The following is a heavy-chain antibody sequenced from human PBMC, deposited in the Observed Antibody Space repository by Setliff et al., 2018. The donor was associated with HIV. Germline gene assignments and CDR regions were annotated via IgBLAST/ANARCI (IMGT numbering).Heavy chain of an antibody. Sequence: SETLSLTCAVYGGSFSGYYWTWIRQPPGRGLEWIGVIIHSGGTNYNRSLKSRVTISVDTSKNQFSLKLSSVTAADTAVYYCASRRAAMWRGLFVGFENWGQGTLVTVSS. J-gene: IGHJ4*02. CDR1: GGSFSGYY. CDR3: ASRRAAMWRGLFVGFEN. CDR2: IIHSGGT. D-gene: IGHD1-26*01. V-gene: IGHV4-34*12.